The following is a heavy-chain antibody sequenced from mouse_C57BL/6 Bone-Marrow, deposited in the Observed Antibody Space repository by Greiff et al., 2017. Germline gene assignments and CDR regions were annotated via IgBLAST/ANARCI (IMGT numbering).Heavy chain of an antibody. Sequence: VQLQQSGAELARPGASVKLSCKASGYTFTSYGISWVKQRTGQGLEWIGEIYPRSGNTYYNEKFKGKATLTADKSSSTAYMELRSLTSEDSAVYVCARKGIYYDYDGYYFDYWGKGTTLTVSS. CDR3: ARKGIYYDYDGYYFDY. V-gene: IGHV1-81*01. J-gene: IGHJ2*01. D-gene: IGHD2-4*01. CDR1: GYTFTSYG. CDR2: IYPRSGNT.